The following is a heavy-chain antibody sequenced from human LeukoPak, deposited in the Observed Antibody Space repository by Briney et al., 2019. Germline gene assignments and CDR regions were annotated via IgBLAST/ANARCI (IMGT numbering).Heavy chain of an antibody. V-gene: IGHV4-39*07. CDR1: GGSISSSSYY. Sequence: SETLSLTCTVSGGSISSSSYYWGWIRQPPGKGLEWIGSIYYSGSTYYNPSLKSRVTISVDTSKNQFSLNLNSVTAADTAVYFCARDEGSAYPFDYWGQGTLVTVSS. D-gene: IGHD3-22*01. CDR2: IYYSGST. CDR3: ARDEGSAYPFDY. J-gene: IGHJ4*02.